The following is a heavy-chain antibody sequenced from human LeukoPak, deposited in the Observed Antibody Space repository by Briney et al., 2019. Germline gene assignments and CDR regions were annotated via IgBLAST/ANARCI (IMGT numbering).Heavy chain of an antibody. Sequence: ASVKVSCKASGGTFSSYAISWVRQAPGQGLEWMGGIIPISGTANYAQKFQGRVTITADESTSTAYMELSSLRSEDTAVYYCARRYCSGGSCYWFDPWGQGTLVTVSS. CDR1: GGTFSSYA. CDR2: IIPISGTA. J-gene: IGHJ5*02. D-gene: IGHD2-15*01. V-gene: IGHV1-69*13. CDR3: ARRYCSGGSCYWFDP.